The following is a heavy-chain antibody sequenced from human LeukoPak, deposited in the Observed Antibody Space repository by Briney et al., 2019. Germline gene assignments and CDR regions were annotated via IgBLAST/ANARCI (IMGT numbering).Heavy chain of an antibody. D-gene: IGHD3-3*01. CDR2: IYSSGST. CDR1: GGSISSYY. CDR3: ARGGFLEWLKGFDP. Sequence: SETLSLTCTVSGGSISSYYWSWIRQPAGKGLEWIGRIYSSGSTNYNPSLKSRVTMSVDTSKNQFPLKLSSVTAADTAVYYCARGGFLEWLKGFDPWGQGTLVTVSS. V-gene: IGHV4-4*07. J-gene: IGHJ5*02.